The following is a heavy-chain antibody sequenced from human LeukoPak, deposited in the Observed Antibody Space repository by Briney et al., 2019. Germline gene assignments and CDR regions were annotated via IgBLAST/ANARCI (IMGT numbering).Heavy chain of an antibody. CDR3: ARVHSSSWYEF. CDR1: GYSISSGYY. CDR2: IYHSGST. Sequence: SETLSLTCIVSGYSISSGYYWGWIRQPPGKGLEWIGSIYHSGSTYYNPSLKSRVTISVDTSKNQFSLKLSSVTAADTAVYYCARVHSSSWYEFWGQGTLVTVSS. V-gene: IGHV4-38-2*02. J-gene: IGHJ5*01. D-gene: IGHD6-13*01.